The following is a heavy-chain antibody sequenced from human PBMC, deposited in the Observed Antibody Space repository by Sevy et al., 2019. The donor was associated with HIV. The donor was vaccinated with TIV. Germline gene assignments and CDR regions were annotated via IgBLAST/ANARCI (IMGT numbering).Heavy chain of an antibody. D-gene: IGHD3-3*01. CDR3: SRRPGDGVVIIDYYYMDV. V-gene: IGHV3-21*01. CDR2: ISSSSSYI. CDR1: GFTFSSYS. Sequence: GGSLRLSCAASGFTFSSYSMNWVRQAPGKGLEWVSSISSSSSYIYYADSVKARFTISRDNAKNSLYLQRNSLRAKDTDVYYCSRRPGDGVVIIDYYYMDVWGKGTTVTVSS. J-gene: IGHJ6*03.